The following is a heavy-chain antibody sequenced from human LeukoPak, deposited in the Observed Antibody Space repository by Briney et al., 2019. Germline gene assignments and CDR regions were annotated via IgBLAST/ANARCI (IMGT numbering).Heavy chain of an antibody. CDR1: GYTFTGYY. CDR2: INPNSGGT. V-gene: IGHV1-2*02. D-gene: IGHD3-22*01. J-gene: IGHJ5*02. Sequence: GASVKVSCKASGYTFTGYYMHWVRQAPGQGLEWMGWINPNSGGTNYAQKFQGRVTMTRNTSISTAHMELSSLRSEDTAVYYCASSYDRSGYYYSWGQGTLVTVSS. CDR3: ASSYDRSGYYYS.